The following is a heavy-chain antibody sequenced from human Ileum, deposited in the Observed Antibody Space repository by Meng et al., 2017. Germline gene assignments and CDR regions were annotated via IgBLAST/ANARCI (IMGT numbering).Heavy chain of an antibody. J-gene: IGHJ4*02. CDR1: GASLSSNNDG. D-gene: IGHD7-27*01. CDR2: GST. Sequence: QMQVQESGPGLVTPSATRSLTCTVSGASLSSNNDGWGWSRQPPGKGLEWIGYGSTNHNPSLKSRVTISVDTSKNQFFLTLNSVTAADTAIYYCARDHWGSLDYWGQGILVTVSS. CDR3: ARDHWGSLDY. V-gene: IGHV4-61*01.